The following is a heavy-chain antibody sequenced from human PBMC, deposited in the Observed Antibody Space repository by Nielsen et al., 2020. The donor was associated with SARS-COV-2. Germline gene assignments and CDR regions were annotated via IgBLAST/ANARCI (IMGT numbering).Heavy chain of an antibody. CDR3: TTGGITMVRGVMQY. Sequence: GESLKISCAASGFTFSIYSMTWVRQAPGKGLEWVGRIKSKVDGGTTDYAGPVKGRFTISRDDSKNTLYLQMNSLKTEDTAVYYCTTGGITMVRGVMQYWGQGTLVTVSP. J-gene: IGHJ1*01. CDR2: IKSKVDGGTT. V-gene: IGHV3-15*01. D-gene: IGHD3-10*01. CDR1: GFTFSIYS.